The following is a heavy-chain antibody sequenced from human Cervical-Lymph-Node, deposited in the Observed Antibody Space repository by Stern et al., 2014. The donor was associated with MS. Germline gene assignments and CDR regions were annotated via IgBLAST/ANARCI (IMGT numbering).Heavy chain of an antibody. CDR3: AREARMQHDDILAGHGGKYYYFYGMDV. J-gene: IGHJ6*02. CDR2: IRSKTSGGTT. V-gene: IGHV3-49*04. D-gene: IGHD3-9*01. CDR1: GFRFSAHS. Sequence: EVQLVESGGGLVKPGRSLRLSCATSGFRFSAHSMHWVRQAPGKGLEWVGVIRSKTSGGTTEYAASVKDRFTISRDDSRSSAYLQLNTLTTEDTGVYYCAREARMQHDDILAGHGGKYYYFYGMDVWGQGTTVTVSS.